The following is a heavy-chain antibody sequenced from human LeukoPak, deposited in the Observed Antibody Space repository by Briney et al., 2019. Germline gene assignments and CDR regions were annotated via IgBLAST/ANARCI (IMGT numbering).Heavy chain of an antibody. J-gene: IGHJ6*03. V-gene: IGHV3-9*01. D-gene: IGHD6-13*01. CDR2: ISWNSGSI. Sequence: GRSLRLSCAASGFTFDDYAMHWVRQAPGKGLEWVSGISWNSGSIGYADSVKGRFTISRDNAKNSLYLQMNSLRAEDTALYYCAREAAGTLGYYYYMDVWGKGTTVTVSS. CDR1: GFTFDDYA. CDR3: AREAAGTLGYYYYMDV.